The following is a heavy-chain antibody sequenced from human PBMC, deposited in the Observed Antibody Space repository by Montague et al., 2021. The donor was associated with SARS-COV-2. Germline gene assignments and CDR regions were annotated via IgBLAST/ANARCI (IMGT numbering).Heavy chain of an antibody. J-gene: IGHJ4*02. Sequence: SETLSLTCTASSDSFSSSDWWSWVRQPPGKGLDWIGEISHGGTTNYKSSLKSRVTMSIDKSKNQLSLKLTSVTAADTAVYYCAREAKAVSGRLDSWGQGTLVTVSS. V-gene: IGHV4-4*02. CDR1: SDSFSSSDW. D-gene: IGHD6-19*01. CDR3: AREAKAVSGRLDS. CDR2: ISHGGTT.